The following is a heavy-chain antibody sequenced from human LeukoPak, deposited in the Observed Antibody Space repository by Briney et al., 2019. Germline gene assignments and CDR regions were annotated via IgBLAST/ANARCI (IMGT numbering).Heavy chain of an antibody. J-gene: IGHJ6*03. Sequence: ASVKVSCKASGYTFTGYYIHWVRQAPGQGLEWLGWINPNSGGTNFAQNFQGRVTMTRDTSISTAYMELSRLRSDDTAVYYCARAHYYGSGSYFNAVAFYYYMDVWGKGTTVTVSS. CDR1: GYTFTGYY. D-gene: IGHD3-10*01. CDR3: ARAHYYGSGSYFNAVAFYYYMDV. CDR2: INPNSGGT. V-gene: IGHV1-2*02.